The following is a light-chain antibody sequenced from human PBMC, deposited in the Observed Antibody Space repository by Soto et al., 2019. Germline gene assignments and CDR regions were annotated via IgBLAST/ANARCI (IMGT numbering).Light chain of an antibody. CDR2: KAS. CDR3: QQYNSYPLT. Sequence: IQMTQSASTLSASVGDRVTITCRASQSISTWLAWYQQKPGKAPKLLIYKASSLESGVPSRFSGSGSGTEFTFTISSLQPDDFASYYCQQYNSYPLTFGGGTKVDIK. CDR1: QSISTW. V-gene: IGKV1-5*03. J-gene: IGKJ4*01.